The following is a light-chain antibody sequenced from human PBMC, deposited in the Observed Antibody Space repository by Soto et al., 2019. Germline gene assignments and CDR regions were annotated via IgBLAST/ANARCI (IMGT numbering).Light chain of an antibody. V-gene: IGLV2-11*01. CDR3: CSYAGSYLGV. CDR2: DVS. Sequence: QLVLTQPRSVSGSPGQSVTISCTGTSSDVGGYNYVSWYQQNPGKAPKLMIYDVSKRPSGVPDRFSGSKSGNTASLTISGLQAEDEADYYCCSYAGSYLGVFGTGTKVTVL. J-gene: IGLJ1*01. CDR1: SSDVGGYNY.